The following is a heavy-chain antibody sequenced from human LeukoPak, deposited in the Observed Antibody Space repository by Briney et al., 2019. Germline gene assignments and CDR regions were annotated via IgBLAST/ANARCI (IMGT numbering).Heavy chain of an antibody. CDR2: IWYDGSNK. CDR3: ARAGLMVGAQTLGAFDI. D-gene: IGHD4/OR15-4a*01. Sequence: GGSLRLSCVASGFTFSNYGMHWVRQAPGKGLEWAAVIWYDGSNKYYADSVKGRFTISRDNSKNTLYLQMNSLRAEDTAVYYCARAGLMVGAQTLGAFDIWGRGTMVTVSS. V-gene: IGHV3-33*01. J-gene: IGHJ3*02. CDR1: GFTFSNYG.